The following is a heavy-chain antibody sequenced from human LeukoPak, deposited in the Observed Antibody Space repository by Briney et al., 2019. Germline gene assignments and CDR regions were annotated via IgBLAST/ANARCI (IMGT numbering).Heavy chain of an antibody. V-gene: IGHV3-7*01. Sequence: GGSLRLSCAASGFTFSSYWMSWVRQPPGKGLEWVANIKQDGSEKYYVDSVKGRFTISRDNAKNSLYLQMNSLRAEDTAVYYCARDSYYDSSQNFDYWGQGTLVTVSS. CDR1: GFTFSSYW. D-gene: IGHD3-22*01. CDR3: ARDSYYDSSQNFDY. CDR2: IKQDGSEK. J-gene: IGHJ4*02.